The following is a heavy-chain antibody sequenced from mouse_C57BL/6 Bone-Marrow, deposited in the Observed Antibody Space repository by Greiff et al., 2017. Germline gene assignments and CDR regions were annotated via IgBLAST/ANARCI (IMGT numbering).Heavy chain of an antibody. CDR2: IYPGSGST. D-gene: IGHD2-2*01. CDR3: ARSGYDEDWYFDV. V-gene: IGHV1-55*01. Sequence: QVQLQQSGAELVKPGASVKMSCKASGYTFTSYWITWVKQRPGQGLEWIGDIYPGSGSTNYNEKFKSKATLTVDTSSSTAYMQLSSLTSEDSAVYYCARSGYDEDWYFDVWGTGTTVTVSS. J-gene: IGHJ1*03. CDR1: GYTFTSYW.